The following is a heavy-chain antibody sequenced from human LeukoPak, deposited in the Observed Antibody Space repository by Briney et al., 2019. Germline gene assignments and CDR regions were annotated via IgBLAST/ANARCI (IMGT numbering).Heavy chain of an antibody. CDR3: VRGDPSSSWYFDY. D-gene: IGHD6-13*01. CDR1: GFTFSSYA. V-gene: IGHV3-30-3*01. CDR2: ISYDGSNK. J-gene: IGHJ4*02. Sequence: PGGSLRLSCAASGFTFSSYAMHWVRQAPGKGPEWVAVISYDGSNKYYADSVKGRFTISRDNSKNTLYLQMNSLRAEDTAVYYCVRGDPSSSWYFDYWGQGTLVTVSS.